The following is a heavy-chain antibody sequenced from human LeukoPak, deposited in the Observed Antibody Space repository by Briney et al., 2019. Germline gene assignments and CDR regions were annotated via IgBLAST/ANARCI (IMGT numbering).Heavy chain of an antibody. Sequence: SETLSLTCTVSGGSISSGYSWGWIRQPPGKGLAWIGSIYFSGTTYYNPSLKSRVTISVDTSRNQSSLKLNSVTAADTAIYYCVRHLGANTWMGNWFDPWGQGTLVTVSS. CDR1: GGSISSGYS. CDR2: IYFSGTT. V-gene: IGHV4-39*01. D-gene: IGHD1-1*01. J-gene: IGHJ5*02. CDR3: VRHLGANTWMGNWFDP.